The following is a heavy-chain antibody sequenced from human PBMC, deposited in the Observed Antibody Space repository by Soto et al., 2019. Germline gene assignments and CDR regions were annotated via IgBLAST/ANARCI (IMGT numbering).Heavy chain of an antibody. Sequence: PGGSLRLSCAASGFTFSAYGLHWVRQAPGKGLEWVANIGQDGSQRNYVDSVKGRFTISRDNAENSLYLQMNSLRAEDTAIYYCASARHIGPWGQGTLVTVSS. CDR1: GFTFSAYG. J-gene: IGHJ5*02. D-gene: IGHD2-21*01. CDR2: IGQDGSQR. V-gene: IGHV3-7*01. CDR3: ASARHIGP.